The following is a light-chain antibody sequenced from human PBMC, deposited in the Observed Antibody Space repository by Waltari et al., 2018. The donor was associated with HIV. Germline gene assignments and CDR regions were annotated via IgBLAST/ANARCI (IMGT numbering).Light chain of an antibody. Sequence: QSALTQPASVSASPGQSIAISCTGPRGDIGTYKYVPWYQQHTGKVPKLIIYDVNVRPSGVSDRFSGSKSGNTATLTISGLHSDDEADYYCCSYTVNSTGVFGAGTKITV. J-gene: IGLJ1*01. V-gene: IGLV2-14*03. CDR3: CSYTVNSTGV. CDR1: RGDIGTYKY. CDR2: DVN.